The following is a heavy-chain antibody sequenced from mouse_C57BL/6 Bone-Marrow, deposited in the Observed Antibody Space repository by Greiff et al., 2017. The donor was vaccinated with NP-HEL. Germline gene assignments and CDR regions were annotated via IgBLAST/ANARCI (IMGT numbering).Heavy chain of an antibody. CDR2: ISDGGSYT. Sequence: EVNVVESGGGLVKPGGSLKLSCAASGFTFSSYAMSWVRQTPEKRLEWVATISDGGSYTYYPDNVKGRFTISRDNAKNNLYLQMSHLKSEDTAVYYCARDKGMVTTDAMDYWGQGTSVTVSS. D-gene: IGHD2-2*01. V-gene: IGHV5-4*01. CDR1: GFTFSSYA. CDR3: ARDKGMVTTDAMDY. J-gene: IGHJ4*01.